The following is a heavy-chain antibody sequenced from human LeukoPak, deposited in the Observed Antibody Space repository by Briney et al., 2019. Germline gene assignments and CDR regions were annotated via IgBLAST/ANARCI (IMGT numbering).Heavy chain of an antibody. V-gene: IGHV3-66*01. CDR2: IYSGGST. CDR1: GFTVSSNY. Sequence: GSLRLSCAASGFTVSSNYMSWVRQAPGKGLEWVSVIYSGGSTYYADSVKGRFTISRDNSKNTLYLQMNSLRAEDTAVYYCARRKGSSSPHDYWGQGTLVTVSS. J-gene: IGHJ4*02. D-gene: IGHD6-13*01. CDR3: ARRKGSSSPHDY.